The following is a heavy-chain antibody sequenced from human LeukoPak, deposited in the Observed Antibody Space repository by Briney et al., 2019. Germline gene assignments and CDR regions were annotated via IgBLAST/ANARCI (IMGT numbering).Heavy chain of an antibody. CDR3: AKRKKRFLEDLFLDV. Sequence: GGSLRLSCAASGFTFSSYWMHWVRQAPGKGLEWVSAISGSGGSTYYADSVKGRFTISRDNSKNTLYLQMNSLRAEDTAVYYCAKRKKRFLEDLFLDVWGKGTTVTVSS. CDR1: GFTFSSYW. V-gene: IGHV3-23*01. CDR2: ISGSGGST. D-gene: IGHD3-3*01. J-gene: IGHJ6*04.